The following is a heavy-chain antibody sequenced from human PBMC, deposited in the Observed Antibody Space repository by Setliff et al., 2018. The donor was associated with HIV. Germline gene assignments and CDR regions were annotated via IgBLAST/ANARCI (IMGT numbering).Heavy chain of an antibody. CDR1: GFTFTSSA. V-gene: IGHV1-58*02. CDR2: IVVGSGNT. J-gene: IGHJ2*01. Sequence: GASVKVSCKASGFTFTSSAMQWVRQARGQRLEWIGWIVVGSGNTNYAQKFQERVTITRDMSTSTAYMDLSSLRSEDTAVYYCAAADYSNPHWYFDLWGRGTLVTVSS. D-gene: IGHD4-4*01. CDR3: AAADYSNPHWYFDL.